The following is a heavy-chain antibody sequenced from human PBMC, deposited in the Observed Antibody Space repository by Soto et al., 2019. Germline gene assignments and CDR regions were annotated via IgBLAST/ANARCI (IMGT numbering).Heavy chain of an antibody. J-gene: IGHJ4*02. CDR1: GLTFNNYA. Sequence: EVQLLDSGGGLVQPGGSLRLSCAASGLTFNNYAMTWVRQAPGKGLEWVSAISGGGDTTSYADSVKGRFTVSRDGSKNTLYLQMSSLRAEDTALYYCAKGRVGSGSLTPRVDFWGQGTLVTVSS. CDR2: ISGGGDTT. D-gene: IGHD3-10*01. V-gene: IGHV3-23*01. CDR3: AKGRVGSGSLTPRVDF.